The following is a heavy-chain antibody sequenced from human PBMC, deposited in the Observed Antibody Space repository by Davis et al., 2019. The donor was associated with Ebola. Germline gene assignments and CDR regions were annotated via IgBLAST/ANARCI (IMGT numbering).Heavy chain of an antibody. Sequence: GGSLRLSCAASGFTFSSYAMSWVRQAPGKGLEWVSAISGSGGSTYYADSVKGRFTISRDNSKNTLYLQMNSLRAEDTAVYYCARESFSSGSYYTGYYYYGMDVWGQGTTVTVSS. CDR1: GFTFSSYA. J-gene: IGHJ6*02. D-gene: IGHD3-10*01. CDR3: ARESFSSGSYYTGYYYYGMDV. CDR2: ISGSGGST. V-gene: IGHV3-23*01.